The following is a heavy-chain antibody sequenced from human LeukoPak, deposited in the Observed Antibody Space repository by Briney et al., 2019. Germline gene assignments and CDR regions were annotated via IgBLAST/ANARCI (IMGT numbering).Heavy chain of an antibody. Sequence: PSETLSLTCAVYGGSFSGYYWSWIRQPPGKGLEWIGEINHSGSTNYNPSLKSRVTISVDTSKNQFSLKLSSVTAADTAVYYCARHELSNYYYYMDVWGKGTTVTISS. D-gene: IGHD3-10*01. J-gene: IGHJ6*03. CDR2: INHSGST. CDR3: ARHELSNYYYYMDV. CDR1: GGSFSGYY. V-gene: IGHV4-34*01.